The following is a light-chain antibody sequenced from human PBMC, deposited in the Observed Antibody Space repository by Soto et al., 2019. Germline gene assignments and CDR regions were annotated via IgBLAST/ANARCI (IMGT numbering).Light chain of an antibody. CDR3: QQYYSTLPDN. Sequence: DIVMTQSPDSLAVSLGERATINCKSSQSVLYSSNNKNYLAWYQQKPGQPPKLLIYWASTRESGVPDRFSGSGSGTDFTLTISSLNAEDVAVYYCQQYYSTLPDNFGQGTKREIK. CDR1: QSVLYSSNNKNY. V-gene: IGKV4-1*01. CDR2: WAS. J-gene: IGKJ2*01.